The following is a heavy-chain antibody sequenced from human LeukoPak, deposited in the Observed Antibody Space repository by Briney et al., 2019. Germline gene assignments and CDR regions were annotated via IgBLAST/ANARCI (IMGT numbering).Heavy chain of an antibody. D-gene: IGHD3-9*01. Sequence: GGSLRLSCAASGFTFSSYWMSWVRQAPGKGLEWVANIKQDGSEKYYVDSVKGRFTISRDNAKNSLYLQMNSLRAEDTAVYYCARDGYYDILTGYYSYYYGMDVWGQGTTVTVSS. CDR1: GFTFSSYW. V-gene: IGHV3-7*01. J-gene: IGHJ6*02. CDR3: ARDGYYDILTGYYSYYYGMDV. CDR2: IKQDGSEK.